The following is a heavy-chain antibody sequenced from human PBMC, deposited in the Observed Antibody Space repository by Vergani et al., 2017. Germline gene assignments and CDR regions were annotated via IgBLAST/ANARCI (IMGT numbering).Heavy chain of an antibody. V-gene: IGHV4-34*01. CDR2: INHSGST. CDR1: GGSFSGYY. J-gene: IGHJ4*02. Sequence: QVQLQQWGAGLLKPSETLSLTCAVYGGSFSGYYWSWIRQPPGKGLEWIGEINHSGSTNYNPSLKSRVTISVDTSKNQFSLKRSSVTAADTAVYYCAGRAYYDILAGYDTSFDYWGQGTLVTVSS. CDR3: AGRAYYDILAGYDTSFDY. D-gene: IGHD3-9*01.